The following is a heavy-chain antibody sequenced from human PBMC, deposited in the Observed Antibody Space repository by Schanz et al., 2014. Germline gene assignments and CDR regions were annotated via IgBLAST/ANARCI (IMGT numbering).Heavy chain of an antibody. CDR3: ARDRLECGAECYSVEVFEI. V-gene: IGHV1-3*01. CDR1: GYSFISHA. J-gene: IGHJ4*02. D-gene: IGHD2-21*01. Sequence: QVQLVQSGAEVKKPGASVKVSCKASGYSFISHAIHWVRQAPGQRLEWMGWINAANGNTRYSQKFQGRVTITRDTSASTAYMELRSLRSDDTAVYYCARDRLECGAECYSVEVFEIWGQGTLVTVSS. CDR2: INAANGNT.